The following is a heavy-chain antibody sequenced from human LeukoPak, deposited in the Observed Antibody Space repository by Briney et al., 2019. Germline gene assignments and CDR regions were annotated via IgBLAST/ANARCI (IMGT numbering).Heavy chain of an antibody. J-gene: IGHJ6*02. Sequence: GGSLRLSCAASGFTFSTYGIHWARQAPGKGLEWVAFIRYDGSKTHYADSVKGRFTISRDNAKNSLYLQMNSLRAEDTALYYCAKDMREQWSDYYYYGMDVWGQGATVTVSS. CDR1: GFTFSTYG. CDR3: AKDMREQWSDYYYYGMDV. D-gene: IGHD6-19*01. CDR2: IRYDGSKT. V-gene: IGHV3-30*02.